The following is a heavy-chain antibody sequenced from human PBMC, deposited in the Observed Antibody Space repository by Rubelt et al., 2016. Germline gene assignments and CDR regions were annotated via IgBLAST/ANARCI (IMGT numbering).Heavy chain of an antibody. CDR2: ITISGGST. V-gene: IGHV3-23*01. CDR3: AKDRDDYGDPEAFDI. D-gene: IGHD4-17*01. CDR1: GFTFSNYA. J-gene: IGHJ3*02. Sequence: GGSLRLSCAASGFTFSNYAMSWVRQAPGKGLEWVSTITISGGSTDYADSVKGRFTISRDNSKNMLYLRMNNLRAEDTALYYCAKDRDDYGDPEAFDIWGQGTMVIVSS.